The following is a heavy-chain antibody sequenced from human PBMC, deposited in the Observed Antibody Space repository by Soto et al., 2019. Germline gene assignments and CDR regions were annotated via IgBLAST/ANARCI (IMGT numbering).Heavy chain of an antibody. CDR3: ARDGPVYYFDY. J-gene: IGHJ4*02. V-gene: IGHV1-46*03. CDR1: GYTFTTYY. Sequence: QVQLVQSGGEGKKPGASVKVSCKAYGYTFTTYYMHWVRQAPGQGLEWMGIINPNDGSTFYAQKFQGRVTMTRDTSTSTVYMELSSLRSEDTAVYYCARDGPVYYFDYWGQGTLVTVSS. CDR2: INPNDGST. D-gene: IGHD2-8*01.